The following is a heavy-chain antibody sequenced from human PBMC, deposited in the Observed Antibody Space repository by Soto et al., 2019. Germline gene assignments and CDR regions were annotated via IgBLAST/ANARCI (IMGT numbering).Heavy chain of an antibody. V-gene: IGHV1-3*01. CDR1: GYTFTSYA. CDR3: ANYLTDYFCLASYYKEHYFDY. D-gene: IGHD3-22*01. CDR2: INAGNGNT. J-gene: IGHJ4*02. Sequence: GASVKVSCKASGYTFTSYAMHWVRQAPGQRLEWMGWINAGNGNTKYSQKFQGRLTITRDTSASTAYMKLSRLRSEDTAVYYCANYLTDYFCLASYYKEHYFDYWGQGTLVTVSS.